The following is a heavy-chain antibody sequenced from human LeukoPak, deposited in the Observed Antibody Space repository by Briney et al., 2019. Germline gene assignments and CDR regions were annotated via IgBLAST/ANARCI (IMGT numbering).Heavy chain of an antibody. CDR3: AREYCSSTSCYYYDMDV. J-gene: IGHJ6*02. D-gene: IGHD2-2*01. Sequence: ASVKVSCKASGDTFSGYYMHWVRQAPGQGLEWMGRINPNSGGTNYAQKFQDRVTMTRDTSISTAYMEVSRLRSDDTAVYYCAREYCSSTSCYYYDMDVWGQGTTVTVSS. CDR1: GDTFSGYY. CDR2: INPNSGGT. V-gene: IGHV1-2*06.